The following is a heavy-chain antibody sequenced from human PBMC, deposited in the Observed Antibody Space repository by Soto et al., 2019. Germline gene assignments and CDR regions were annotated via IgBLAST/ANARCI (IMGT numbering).Heavy chain of an antibody. J-gene: IGHJ4*02. D-gene: IGHD2-2*01. CDR1: GFTFRSYA. Sequence: QVQLVESGGGVVQPGRSLRLSCAASGFTFRSYAMQWVRQAPGKGLEWVAGISYDGSNKYCADSVKGRFTISRDNSKNTLYLQMNSLRAEDTAVYYCARARLDTPALDYWGQGTLVTVSS. V-gene: IGHV3-30-3*01. CDR2: ISYDGSNK. CDR3: ARARLDTPALDY.